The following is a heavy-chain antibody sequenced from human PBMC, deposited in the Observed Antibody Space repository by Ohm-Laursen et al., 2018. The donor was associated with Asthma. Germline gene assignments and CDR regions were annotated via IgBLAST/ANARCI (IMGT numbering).Heavy chain of an antibody. J-gene: IGHJ6*02. V-gene: IGHV3-15*01. CDR3: TTGSYDYGDYAPYYYGMDV. CDR2: IKSKTDGGTT. CDR1: GFTFRSYA. D-gene: IGHD4-17*01. Sequence: SLRLSCAASGFTFRSYAMHWVRQAPEKGLEWVGRIKSKTDGGTTDYAAPVKGRFTISRDDSKNTLYLQMNSLKTEDTAVYYCTTGSYDYGDYAPYYYGMDVWGQGTTVTVSS.